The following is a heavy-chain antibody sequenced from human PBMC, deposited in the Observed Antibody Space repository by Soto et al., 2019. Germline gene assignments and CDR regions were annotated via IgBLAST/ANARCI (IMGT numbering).Heavy chain of an antibody. CDR1: GYTFTSYY. V-gene: IGHV1-46*01. CDR3: ARGDTLTTYGVLGY. J-gene: IGHJ4*02. Sequence: QVQLVQSGAEVKKPGASVKVSCKASGYTFTSYYVYWVRQAPGQGLEWMGIINPSGDSTTYAQKFQGRVTMTRDTSTSTVYMELSSLRSEDTAVYYCARGDTLTTYGVLGYWGLGTLVTVSS. CDR2: INPSGDST. D-gene: IGHD3-16*01.